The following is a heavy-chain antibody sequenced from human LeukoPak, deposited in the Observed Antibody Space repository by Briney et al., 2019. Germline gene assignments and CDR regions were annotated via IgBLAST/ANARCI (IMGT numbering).Heavy chain of an antibody. CDR2: INPNSGGT. J-gene: IGHJ5*02. V-gene: IGHV1-2*02. CDR3: ARERPPSGGSWPNWFDP. CDR1: GYTFTGYY. Sequence: GASVKVSCKASGYTFTGYYMHWVRQAPGQGLEWMGWINPNSGGTNYAQKFQGRVTMTRDTSISTAYMELSRLRSDDTAVYYCARERPPSGGSWPNWFDPWGQGTLVTVSS. D-gene: IGHD2-15*01.